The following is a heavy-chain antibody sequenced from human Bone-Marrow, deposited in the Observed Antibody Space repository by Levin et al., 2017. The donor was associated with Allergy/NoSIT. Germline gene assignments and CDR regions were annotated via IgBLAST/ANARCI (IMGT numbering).Heavy chain of an antibody. J-gene: IGHJ3*02. CDR3: ARSTASDEDAYDI. CDR1: GGSLSTYY. V-gene: IGHV4-34*01. D-gene: IGHD5-18*01. Sequence: SETLSLTCAVSGGSLSTYYWSWIRQTPGKGLEWLGEINHAGSTNYRPSLRGRLTLSVDTSKGTVSLRLPSISAADTAMYYCARSTASDEDAYDIWGQGTMVIVS. CDR2: INHAGST.